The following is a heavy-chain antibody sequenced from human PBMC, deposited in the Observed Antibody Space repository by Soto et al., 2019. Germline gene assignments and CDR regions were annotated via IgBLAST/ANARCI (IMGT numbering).Heavy chain of an antibody. CDR2: ISYSGST. CDR3: ARGVLF. V-gene: IGHV4-31*03. J-gene: IGHJ4*02. CDR1: GASISSGIYY. Sequence: PSETLSLTCTVSGASISSGIYYWSWIRQQPGEGLEWIGYISYSGSTSYNPSLKSRVTISVDTSKNQLSLTLSSVTAADTAVYYCARGVLFWGQGTLVTVS. D-gene: IGHD3-10*01.